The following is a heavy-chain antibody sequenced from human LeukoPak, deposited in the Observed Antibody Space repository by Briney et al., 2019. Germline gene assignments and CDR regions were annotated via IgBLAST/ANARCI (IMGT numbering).Heavy chain of an antibody. J-gene: IGHJ4*02. Sequence: SETLSLTCTVSGGFISSSSAYWGWIRQPPGKGLEWIGSIYYSKNTYYNPSLKSRVTISADTSKNQFSLTLGSVSATDTAVYYCVSPRGFSYGYFDYWGQGTLVTVSS. V-gene: IGHV4-39*01. D-gene: IGHD5-18*01. CDR2: IYYSKNT. CDR3: VSPRGFSYGYFDY. CDR1: GGFISSSSAY.